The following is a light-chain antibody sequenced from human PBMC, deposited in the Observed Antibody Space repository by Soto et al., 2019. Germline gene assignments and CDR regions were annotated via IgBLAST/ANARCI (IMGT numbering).Light chain of an antibody. CDR1: SSDVGSYNL. CDR3: CSYAGSSTYV. Sequence: QAVVTQFASVSGSPGQSITISCTGTSSDVGSYNLVSWYQQHPGKAPKLMIYEVSKRPSGVSNRFSGSKSGNTASLTISGLQAEDEADYYCCSYAGSSTYVFGTGTKLTVL. CDR2: EVS. J-gene: IGLJ1*01. V-gene: IGLV2-23*02.